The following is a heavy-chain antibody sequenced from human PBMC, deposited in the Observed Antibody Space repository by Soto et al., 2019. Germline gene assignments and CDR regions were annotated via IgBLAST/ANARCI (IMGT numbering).Heavy chain of an antibody. CDR1: GYTFTSYA. J-gene: IGHJ6*02. V-gene: IGHV1-3*01. D-gene: IGHD6-13*01. Sequence: GASVKVSCKASGYTFTSYAMHWVRQAPGQRLEWMGWINAGNGNTKYSQKFQGRVTITRDTSASTAYMELSSLRSEDTAVYYCARDEGGGSSSCYYYYGMDVWGQGTTVTVSS. CDR3: ARDEGGGSSSCYYYYGMDV. CDR2: INAGNGNT.